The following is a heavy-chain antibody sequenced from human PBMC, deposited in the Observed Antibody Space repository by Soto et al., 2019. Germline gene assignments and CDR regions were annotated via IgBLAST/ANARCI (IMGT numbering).Heavy chain of an antibody. CDR1: GGSFSCYY. Sequence: SETLSLTCAVYGGSFSCYYWNWIRQPPGKGLEWIGEIDHSGYTNYNPSLKSRVTISVDTSKNQFPLRLTSVTAADTAVYYCARVRDWFDPWGQGTLVTVSS. CDR3: ARVRDWFDP. CDR2: IDHSGYT. V-gene: IGHV4-34*01. J-gene: IGHJ5*02. D-gene: IGHD3-3*01.